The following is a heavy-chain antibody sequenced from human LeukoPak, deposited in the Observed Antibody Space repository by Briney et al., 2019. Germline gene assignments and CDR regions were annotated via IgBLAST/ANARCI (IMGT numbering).Heavy chain of an antibody. J-gene: IGHJ1*01. V-gene: IGHV3-33*01. Sequence: PGRSLRLSCAASGYTFSSHGMYWVRQAPGKGLEWVALIWYDGSQKYYADSVKGRFTISRDNSKSTLYLQMNSLRAEDTAIFYCARVLREATVVAGTGYFQHWGQGTLVTVSS. CDR1: GYTFSSHG. D-gene: IGHD6-19*01. CDR3: ARVLREATVVAGTGYFQH. CDR2: IWYDGSQK.